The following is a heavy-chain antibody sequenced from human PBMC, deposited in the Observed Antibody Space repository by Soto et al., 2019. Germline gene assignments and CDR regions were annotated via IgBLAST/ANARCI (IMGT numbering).Heavy chain of an antibody. J-gene: IGHJ6*02. CDR1: GFSLNATGMR. V-gene: IGHV2-70*04. Sequence: SGPTLVNPTQTLTLTCTVSGFSLNATGMRVTWIRQPPGKDLEWLARISWEDVKLYSTSLKKRLSISKDTSKRQVVLTMTNMETLDTETYYCERALYGMDVWVQGTTVTVSS. CDR3: ERALYGMDV. CDR2: ISWEDVK.